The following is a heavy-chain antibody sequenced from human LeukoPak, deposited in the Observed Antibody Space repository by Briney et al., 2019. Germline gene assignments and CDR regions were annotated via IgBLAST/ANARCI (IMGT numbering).Heavy chain of an antibody. J-gene: IGHJ4*02. Sequence: SETLSLTCTVSGGSISSGGYYWSWIRQHPGKGLEWIGYIYYSGSTYYNPSLKSRVTISVDTSKNQFSLKLSSVTAADTAVYYCARDSGSSGYALYFDYWGQGTLVTVSS. CDR2: IYYSGST. CDR1: GGSISSGGYY. V-gene: IGHV4-31*03. CDR3: ARDSGSSGYALYFDY. D-gene: IGHD6-19*01.